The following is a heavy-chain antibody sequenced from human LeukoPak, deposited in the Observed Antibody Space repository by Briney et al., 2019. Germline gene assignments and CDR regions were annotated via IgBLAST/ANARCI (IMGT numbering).Heavy chain of an antibody. CDR3: ARASTYGNSWTRDNWFDP. J-gene: IGHJ5*02. CDR1: GYSISSGYY. CDR2: IYHSGST. D-gene: IGHD6-13*01. V-gene: IGHV4-38-2*01. Sequence: PSETLSLTCAVSGYSISSGYYWGWIRQPPGKGLEWIGSIYHSGSTYYNPSLKSRVIISGDTSKNQFSLKLSSVTAADTAVYYCARASTYGNSWTRDNWFDPWGQGTLVIVSS.